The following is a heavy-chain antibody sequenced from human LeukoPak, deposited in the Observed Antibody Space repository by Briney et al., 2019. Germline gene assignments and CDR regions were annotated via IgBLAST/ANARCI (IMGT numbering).Heavy chain of an antibody. CDR3: AKDSTAIPVDY. CDR1: GFTFSSYG. CDR2: ISGSGGST. D-gene: IGHD2-21*02. V-gene: IGHV3-23*01. J-gene: IGHJ4*02. Sequence: GGSLRLSCAASGFTFSSYGMSWVRQAPGKGLEWVSAISGSGGSTFYADSVKGRFTISRDNSKNTLYLQMNSLRAEDTAVYYCAKDSTAIPVDYWGQGTLVTVSS.